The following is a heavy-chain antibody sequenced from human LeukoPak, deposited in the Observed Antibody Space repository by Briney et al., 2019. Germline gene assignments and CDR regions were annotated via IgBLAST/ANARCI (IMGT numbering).Heavy chain of an antibody. V-gene: IGHV4-34*01. CDR2: INHSGST. CDR3: ARSRAFNSGAFDP. D-gene: IGHD1-26*01. J-gene: IGHJ5*02. CDR1: GGSFSGYY. Sequence: SETLSLTCAVYGGSFSGYYWSWIRQPPGKGLEWIGEINHSGSTNYNPSLKSRVTISVDTSKNQFSLRLNSVAAADTAVYYCARSRAFNSGAFDPWGQGSLVTVSS.